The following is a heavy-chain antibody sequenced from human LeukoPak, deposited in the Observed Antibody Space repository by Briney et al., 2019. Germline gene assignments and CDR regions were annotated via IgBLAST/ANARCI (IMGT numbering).Heavy chain of an antibody. J-gene: IGHJ4*02. CDR2: ISGSGGST. CDR3: AKDGDGSGSLDY. V-gene: IGHV3-23*01. D-gene: IGHD3-10*01. CDR1: GFTFSSYG. Sequence: GGSLRLSCAASGFTFSSYGMSWVRQAPGKGLGWVSAISGSGGSTYYADSVKGRFTISRDNSKNTLYLQMNSLRAEDTAVYYCAKDGDGSGSLDYWGQGTLVTVSS.